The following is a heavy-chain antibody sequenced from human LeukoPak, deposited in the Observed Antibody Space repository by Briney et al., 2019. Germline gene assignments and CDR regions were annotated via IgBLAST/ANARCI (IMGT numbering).Heavy chain of an antibody. CDR1: GFTFNGYA. D-gene: IGHD1-26*01. J-gene: IGHJ4*02. V-gene: IGHV3-21*01. CDR3: ARDREGLGATFDY. Sequence: RPGGSLRLSCAASGFTFNGYAMNWVRQAPGKGLEWVSSISSSSSYIYYADSVKGRFTISRDNAKNSLYLQMNSLRAEDTAVYYCARDREGLGATFDYWGQGTLVTVSS. CDR2: ISSSSSYI.